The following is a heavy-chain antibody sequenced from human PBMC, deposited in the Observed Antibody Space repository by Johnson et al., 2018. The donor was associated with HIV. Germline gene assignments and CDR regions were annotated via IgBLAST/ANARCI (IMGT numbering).Heavy chain of an antibody. D-gene: IGHD1-26*01. CDR2: IKQDGSEK. CDR3: AREEEIAVAGGSAFAI. J-gene: IGHJ3*02. Sequence: VQLVESGGGLVQPGGSLRLSCAAFGFTFSSYWMSWVRQAPGKGLEWVANIKQDGSEKYYVDSVKGRFTISRDNAKNSLYLQMNSLRAEDTAVYYCAREEEIAVAGGSAFAIWGQGTMVSVSS. V-gene: IGHV3-7*01. CDR1: GFTFSSYW.